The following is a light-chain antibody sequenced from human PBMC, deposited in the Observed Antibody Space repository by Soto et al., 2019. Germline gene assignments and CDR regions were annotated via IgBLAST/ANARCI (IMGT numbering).Light chain of an antibody. CDR1: RSDIGSYSR. CDR2: EVS. J-gene: IGLJ1*01. CDR3: CSYTTSGTYV. V-gene: IGLV2-18*02. Sequence: QSALTQPPSVSGSPGQSVTISCTGTRSDIGSYSRVSWYQQPPGTAPKLRIYEVSNRPSGVPDRFAGSKSGNTASLIISGLQAEDEADYYCCSYTTSGTYVCGTGTKVTGL.